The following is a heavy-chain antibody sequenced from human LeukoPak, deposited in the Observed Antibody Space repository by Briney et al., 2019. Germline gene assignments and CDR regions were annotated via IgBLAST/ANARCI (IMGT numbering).Heavy chain of an antibody. D-gene: IGHD3-3*01. CDR1: GGTFSGYA. J-gene: IGHJ4*02. Sequence: SVKVSCKASGGTFSGYAISWVRQAPGQGLEWMGRIIPILGIADYAQKFQGRVTITRDTSASTAYMELSSLRSEDTAVYYCATDLIGSGYYDSWGQGTLVTVSS. V-gene: IGHV1-69*04. CDR2: IIPILGIA. CDR3: ATDLIGSGYYDS.